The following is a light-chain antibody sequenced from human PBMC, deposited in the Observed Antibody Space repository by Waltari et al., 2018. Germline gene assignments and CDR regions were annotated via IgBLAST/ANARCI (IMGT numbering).Light chain of an antibody. Sequence: QSALTQPASVSGSPAQSITISCTGTSSDVGGYHYVSWYQQHPGKAPKLMIYDVINRHSGLSNDFSCSKSGNTASLTISGLQAEDEADYYCSSYTSSSTLVVFGGGTKLTVL. CDR2: DVI. V-gene: IGLV2-14*03. CDR1: SSDVGGYHY. CDR3: SSYTSSSTLVV. J-gene: IGLJ2*01.